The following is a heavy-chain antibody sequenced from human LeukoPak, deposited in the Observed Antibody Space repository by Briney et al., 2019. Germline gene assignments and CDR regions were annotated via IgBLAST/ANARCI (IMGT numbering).Heavy chain of an antibody. Sequence: SETLSLTCTVSGGSISSYYWSWIRQPPGKGLEWIGYTYYSGSTNYNPSLKSRVTISVDTSKNQFSLKLSSVTAADTAVYYCARDPVGYCSGGSCYPPGYFDYWGQRTLVTVSS. D-gene: IGHD2-15*01. CDR3: ARDPVGYCSGGSCYPPGYFDY. J-gene: IGHJ4*02. V-gene: IGHV4-59*01. CDR2: TYYSGST. CDR1: GGSISSYY.